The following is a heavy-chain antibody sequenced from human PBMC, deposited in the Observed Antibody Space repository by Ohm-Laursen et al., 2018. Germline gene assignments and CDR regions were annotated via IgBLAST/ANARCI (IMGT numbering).Heavy chain of an antibody. CDR2: IYYSGST. CDR3: ARGLRIAVAGTGAFDL. CDR1: GGFISSYY. V-gene: IGHV4-59*07. Sequence: SDTLSLTCTVSGGFISSYYWSWIRQTPGKGLECIGYIYYSGSTNYNPSLKSRVTISVDTSKNQFSLKMSSVTAADTAVYYCARGLRIAVAGTGAFDLWGRGTLVTVSS. J-gene: IGHJ2*01. D-gene: IGHD6-19*01.